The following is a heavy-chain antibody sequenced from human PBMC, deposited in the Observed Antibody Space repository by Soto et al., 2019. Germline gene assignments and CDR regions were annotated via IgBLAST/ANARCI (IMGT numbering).Heavy chain of an antibody. CDR1: GYTFTSHA. Sequence: ASVKVSCKASGYTFTSHAMHWVRQAPGQRLEWMGWINAGNGNTKYSQKFQGRVTITRDTSASTAYMELSSLRSEDTAVYYCARIYSSGWTRPPYDYWGQGTLVTVSS. D-gene: IGHD6-19*01. CDR2: INAGNGNT. V-gene: IGHV1-3*01. J-gene: IGHJ4*02. CDR3: ARIYSSGWTRPPYDY.